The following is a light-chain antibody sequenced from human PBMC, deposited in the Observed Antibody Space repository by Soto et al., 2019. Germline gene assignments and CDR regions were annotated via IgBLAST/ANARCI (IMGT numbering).Light chain of an antibody. CDR3: KQRSNWPPAWT. CDR1: QSVSSK. CDR2: DAS. Sequence: EAVMTVSRDTISVYTGVTATXSCWXFQSVSSKLAWYQQKPGQAPRILIYDASNRETGITARFSGSGPGTDFTLTISSLEPEDFAVYYCKQRSNWPPAWTYGRLTKLDIK. J-gene: IGKJ1*01. V-gene: IGKV3D-11*02.